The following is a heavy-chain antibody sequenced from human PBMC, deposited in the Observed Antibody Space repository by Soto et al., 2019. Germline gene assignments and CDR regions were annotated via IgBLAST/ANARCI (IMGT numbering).Heavy chain of an antibody. J-gene: IGHJ6*02. CDR2: ISSSSSTI. V-gene: IGHV3-48*02. CDR1: GFTFSSYS. CDR3: ARDQYDSSGYRHYYYGMDV. D-gene: IGHD3-22*01. Sequence: GGSLRLSCAASGFTFSSYSMNWVRQAPGKGLEWVSYISSSSSTIYYADSVKGRFTISRDNAKNSLYLQMNSLRDEDTAVYYCARDQYDSSGYRHYYYGMDVWGQGTTVTVSS.